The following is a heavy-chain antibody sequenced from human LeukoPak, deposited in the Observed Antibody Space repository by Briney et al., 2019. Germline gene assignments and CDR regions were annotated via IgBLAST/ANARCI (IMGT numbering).Heavy chain of an antibody. D-gene: IGHD3-16*02. J-gene: IGHJ4*02. CDR3: AKDPGLRLGELSLYGIDY. Sequence: GGSLRLSCAASGFTFSSYGMHWVRQAPGKGLEWVAFLRYDGTNKYYADSVKGRFTISRDNSKNTLYLQMNSLRAEDTAVYYCAKDPGLRLGELSLYGIDYWGQGTMVTVSS. CDR1: GFTFSSYG. V-gene: IGHV3-30*02. CDR2: LRYDGTNK.